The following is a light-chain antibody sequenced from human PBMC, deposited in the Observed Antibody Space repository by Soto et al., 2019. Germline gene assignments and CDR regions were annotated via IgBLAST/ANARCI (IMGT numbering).Light chain of an antibody. Sequence: EVVLTQSPATLSVSPGEGATLSCRASQSVNINLAWYQQKPGQAPRVLIYGVSTRATGVPGRFSGSGSGTEFTLTISTLQSEDFAVYYCQQYNNWPITFGQGTRLELK. J-gene: IGKJ5*01. CDR3: QQYNNWPIT. CDR2: GVS. V-gene: IGKV3-15*01. CDR1: QSVNIN.